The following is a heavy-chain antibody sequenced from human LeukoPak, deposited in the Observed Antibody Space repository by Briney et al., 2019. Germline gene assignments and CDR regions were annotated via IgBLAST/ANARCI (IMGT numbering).Heavy chain of an antibody. J-gene: IGHJ4*02. CDR3: ARHFRGSGGPRAASYDY. D-gene: IGHD6-19*01. Sequence: PSATLYLTCTVSGGSFSSSSYYWGWIRQPPGKGLEWIGSLYYSGSTYYNPSLKSRVTISVDTSKNQFSLKLSAVTAADTAVYYCARHFRGSGGPRAASYDYWGQGTLVTVSS. CDR1: GGSFSSSSYY. V-gene: IGHV4-39*01. CDR2: LYYSGST.